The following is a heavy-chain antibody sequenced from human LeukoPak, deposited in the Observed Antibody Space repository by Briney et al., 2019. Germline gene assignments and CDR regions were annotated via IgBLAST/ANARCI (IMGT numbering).Heavy chain of an antibody. V-gene: IGHV1-46*01. Sequence: GASVKVSCKASGYTFTNYFMHWVRQAPGQGLEWMGIFNPSGGSTTYAQKFLGKVTMTGDMSTSTVYMELSSLRSEDTAVYYCARHEGDFSTFYFDYWGQGTLVTVSS. CDR2: FNPSGGST. CDR1: GYTFTNYF. CDR3: ARHEGDFSTFYFDY. D-gene: IGHD3-16*02. J-gene: IGHJ4*02.